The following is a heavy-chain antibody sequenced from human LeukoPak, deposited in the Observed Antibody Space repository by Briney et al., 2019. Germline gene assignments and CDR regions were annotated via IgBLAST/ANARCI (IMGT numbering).Heavy chain of an antibody. D-gene: IGHD3-9*01. V-gene: IGHV3-53*01. CDR1: GFTVSSNY. Sequence: GGSLRLSCAASGFTVSSNYMSWVRQAPGKGLEWVSVIYSGGSTYYADSVKGRFAIPRDNSKNTLYLQMNSLRAEDTAVYYCARDEIYYDILTGYRHFDYWGQGTLVTVFS. CDR2: IYSGGST. J-gene: IGHJ4*02. CDR3: ARDEIYYDILTGYRHFDY.